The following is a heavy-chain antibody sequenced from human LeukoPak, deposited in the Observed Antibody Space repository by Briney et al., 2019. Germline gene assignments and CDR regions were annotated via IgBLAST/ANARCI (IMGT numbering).Heavy chain of an antibody. D-gene: IGHD6-13*01. Sequence: SQTLSLTCTVSGGSISSNYYWSWIRQPAGKGLEYIGRIYNSGITNYNPSLKSRVTISVDTSKNQFSLKLSSVTAADTAVYYCARRAAAGIDYWGQGTLVTVSS. J-gene: IGHJ4*02. V-gene: IGHV4-61*02. CDR3: ARRAAAGIDY. CDR2: IYNSGIT. CDR1: GGSISSNYY.